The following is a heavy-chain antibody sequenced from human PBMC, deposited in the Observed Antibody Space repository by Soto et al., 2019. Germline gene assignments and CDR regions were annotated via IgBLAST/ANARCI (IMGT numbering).Heavy chain of an antibody. D-gene: IGHD3-10*01. V-gene: IGHV4-30-2*01. Sequence: PSETLSLTCTVSGGSISSDDYSWSWIRQPPGKGLELIGYVFRSGSTYYSPSLKSRVTISVDGSKNQFSLKLTSVTAADTGVYYCARGSYGAGSDYWGQGTLVTVSS. CDR2: VFRSGST. CDR1: GGSISSDDYS. CDR3: ARGSYGAGSDY. J-gene: IGHJ4*02.